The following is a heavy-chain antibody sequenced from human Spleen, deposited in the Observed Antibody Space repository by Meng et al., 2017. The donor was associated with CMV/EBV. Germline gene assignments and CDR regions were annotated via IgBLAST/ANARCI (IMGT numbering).Heavy chain of an antibody. CDR3: AKDVSSTSSGYFDN. J-gene: IGHJ4*02. CDR1: GFTLEDYA. D-gene: IGHD2-2*01. Sequence: GGSLRLSCEVSGFTLEDYAMHWVRQAPGKGLEWVSGISWNSGNIGYADSVKGRFTISRDNARNSLYLQMDSLRAEDTALYYCAKDVSSTSSGYFDNWGQGTLVTVSS. V-gene: IGHV3-9*01. CDR2: ISWNSGNI.